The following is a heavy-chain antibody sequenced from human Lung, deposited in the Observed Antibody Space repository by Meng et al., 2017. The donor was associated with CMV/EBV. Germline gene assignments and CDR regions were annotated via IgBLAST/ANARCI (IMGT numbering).Heavy chain of an antibody. D-gene: IGHD3-10*01. Sequence: ASVXVSCKASGYTFTGYYMHWVRQAPGQGLEWMGIINPSGGSTSYAQKFQGRVTMTRDTSTSTVYMELSSLRSEDTAVYYCASGWGGDYYDNWGQGTLVTVSS. V-gene: IGHV1-46*01. CDR2: INPSGGST. CDR3: ASGWGGDYYDN. J-gene: IGHJ4*02. CDR1: GYTFTGYY.